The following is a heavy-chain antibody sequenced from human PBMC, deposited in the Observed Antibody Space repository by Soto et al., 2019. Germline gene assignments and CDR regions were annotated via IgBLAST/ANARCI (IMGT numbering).Heavy chain of an antibody. Sequence: QVQLVQSGAEEKKPGASVKVSCKASGYTFTSYDMHWVHQAPGQRLEWMGWINAGNGNTKYSQKFQGRVTITRDTSASKAYMELSSLRSEDTAVDYCATDKITGILYYLGQGTPVTVSS. V-gene: IGHV1-3*05. CDR1: GYTFTSYD. CDR2: INAGNGNT. CDR3: ATDKITGILYY. D-gene: IGHD1-20*01. J-gene: IGHJ4*02.